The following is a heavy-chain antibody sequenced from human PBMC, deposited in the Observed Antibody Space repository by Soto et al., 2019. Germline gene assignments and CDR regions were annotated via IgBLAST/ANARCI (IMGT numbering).Heavy chain of an antibody. CDR1: GFTFSSYN. CDR3: AREGLITGTTYYYYAMDV. Sequence: GGSLRLSCTASGFTFSSYNMNWVRQAPGKGLEWVSSISSGSSYIYYADSVKGRFTISRDNAKNSLYLQMNSLRAEDTAVYYCAREGLITGTTYYYYAMDVWGQGTTVTVSS. D-gene: IGHD1-7*01. J-gene: IGHJ6*02. CDR2: ISSGSSYI. V-gene: IGHV3-21*01.